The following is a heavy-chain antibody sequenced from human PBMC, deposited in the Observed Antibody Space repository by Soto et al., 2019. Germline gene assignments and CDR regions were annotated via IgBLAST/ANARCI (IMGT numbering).Heavy chain of an antibody. J-gene: IGHJ4*02. Sequence: PGGSLRLSCAASGFTFSSCGMHWVRQAPGKGLEWVAVISYDGSNKYYADSVKGRFTISRDNSKNTLYLQMNSLRAEDTAVYYCAKAEHSSSPFGLYFDYWGQGTLVTVSS. V-gene: IGHV3-30*18. CDR2: ISYDGSNK. CDR1: GFTFSSCG. D-gene: IGHD6-6*01. CDR3: AKAEHSSSPFGLYFDY.